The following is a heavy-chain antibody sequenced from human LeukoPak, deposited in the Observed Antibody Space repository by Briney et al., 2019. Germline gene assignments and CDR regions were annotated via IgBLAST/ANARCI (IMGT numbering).Heavy chain of an antibody. J-gene: IGHJ3*02. V-gene: IGHV3-30-3*01. D-gene: IGHD4-17*01. Sequence: GGSLRRSCAGSGFTFNSYTMHWVRQAPGKGLDWVAIISYDGSNKYYADSVQGRFTISRDNSKNTLYLQMNSLRGDDTAVYYCARLYGDYGNAFDIWGQGTMVTVSS. CDR2: ISYDGSNK. CDR1: GFTFNSYT. CDR3: ARLYGDYGNAFDI.